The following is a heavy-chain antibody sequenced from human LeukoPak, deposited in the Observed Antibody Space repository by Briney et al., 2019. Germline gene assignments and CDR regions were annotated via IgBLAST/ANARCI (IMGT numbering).Heavy chain of an antibody. J-gene: IGHJ4*02. D-gene: IGHD6-19*01. CDR1: GFTFSNAW. Sequence: GGSLRLSCAASGFTFSNAWMSWVRQAPGKGLEWVGRIKSKTDGGTTDYAAPVKGRFTISRDNSKNTLYLQMNSLRAEDTAVYYCAKEGGQGAVAFLRAEKRYYFDYWGQGTLVTVSS. CDR3: AKEGGQGAVAFLRAEKRYYFDY. CDR2: IKSKTDGGTT. V-gene: IGHV3-15*01.